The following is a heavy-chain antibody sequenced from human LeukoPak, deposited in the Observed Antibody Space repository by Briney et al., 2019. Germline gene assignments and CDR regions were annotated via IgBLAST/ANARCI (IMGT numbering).Heavy chain of an antibody. CDR1: GFTFSSYS. D-gene: IGHD2-21*01. CDR2: ISSSSSYI. Sequence: GGSLRLSCAASGFTFSSYSMNWVRQAPGKGLEWVSSISSSSSYIFYSDSLKGRFTISRDNAKNSLYLQMNSLRAEDTAVYYCARVAVYCGGDCYPFDYWGQGTLVTVSS. J-gene: IGHJ4*02. V-gene: IGHV3-21*01. CDR3: ARVAVYCGGDCYPFDY.